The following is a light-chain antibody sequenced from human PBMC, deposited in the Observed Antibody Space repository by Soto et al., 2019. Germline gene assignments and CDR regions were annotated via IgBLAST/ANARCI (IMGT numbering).Light chain of an antibody. J-gene: IGLJ2*01. CDR1: SSDVGAYNW. V-gene: IGLV2-11*01. CDR3: SSYAGSYTLV. Sequence: QSALTQPRSVSGSPGQSVTISCTGTSSDVGAYNWVSWYQQHPGKAPKLMTYDVTKRPSGVPDRFSGSKSGNTASLTISGLQADDEADYYCSSYAGSYTLVFGGGTKLTVL. CDR2: DVT.